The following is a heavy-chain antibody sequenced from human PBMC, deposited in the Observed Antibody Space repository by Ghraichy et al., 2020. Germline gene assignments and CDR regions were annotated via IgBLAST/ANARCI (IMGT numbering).Heavy chain of an antibody. Sequence: GESLNISCKGSGYSFTSYWIGWVRQMPGKGLEWMGIIYPGDSDTRYSPSFQGQVTISADKSISTAYLQWSSLKASDTAMYYCAGSLGHSSGWLTEPPFDYWGQGTLVTVSS. V-gene: IGHV5-51*01. CDR2: IYPGDSDT. CDR1: GYSFTSYW. D-gene: IGHD6-19*01. CDR3: AGSLGHSSGWLTEPPFDY. J-gene: IGHJ4*02.